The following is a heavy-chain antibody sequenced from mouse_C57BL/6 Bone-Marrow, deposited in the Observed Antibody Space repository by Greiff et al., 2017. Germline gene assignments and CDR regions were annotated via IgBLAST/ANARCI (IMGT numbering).Heavy chain of an antibody. D-gene: IGHD2-4*01. CDR2: IDPHSGGT. J-gene: IGHJ3*01. V-gene: IGHV1-72*01. Sequence: QVQLQQPGAELVKPGASVTLSCKASGYTFTSYWMHWVKQRPGRGLEWIGRIDPHSGGTKYNEKFKSKATLTVDKPSSTSYMQLSSLTSEDSAVYYCARSHYYDYDVPLFAYWGQGTLVTVSA. CDR1: GYTFTSYW. CDR3: ARSHYYDYDVPLFAY.